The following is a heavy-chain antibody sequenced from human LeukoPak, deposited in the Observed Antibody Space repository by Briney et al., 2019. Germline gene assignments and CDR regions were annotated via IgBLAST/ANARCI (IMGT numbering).Heavy chain of an antibody. CDR1: GGSISSYY. J-gene: IGHJ2*01. D-gene: IGHD4-17*01. V-gene: IGHV4-4*07. CDR2: IYTSGSN. CDR3: ARGLGDYVEDWYFDL. Sequence: SETLSLTCTVSGGSISSYYWSWIRQPAGKGLEWIGRIYTSGSNNYNPSLKSRVTMSVDTSKNQFSLKLSSATAADTAVYYCARGLGDYVEDWYFDLWGRGTLVTVSS.